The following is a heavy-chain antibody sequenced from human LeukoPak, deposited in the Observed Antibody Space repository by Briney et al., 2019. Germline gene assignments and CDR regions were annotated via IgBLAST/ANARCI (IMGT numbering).Heavy chain of an antibody. Sequence: PGGSLRLSCAASEFTVGSNYMNWVRQAPGKGLEWVSVIYSGGSTYYADSVKGRFTISRDNSKNTLYLQMNSLRAEDTAVYYCAKFSSSWYYLDYWGQGTLVTVSS. CDR2: IYSGGST. CDR3: AKFSSSWYYLDY. V-gene: IGHV3-53*01. CDR1: EFTVGSNY. J-gene: IGHJ4*02. D-gene: IGHD6-13*01.